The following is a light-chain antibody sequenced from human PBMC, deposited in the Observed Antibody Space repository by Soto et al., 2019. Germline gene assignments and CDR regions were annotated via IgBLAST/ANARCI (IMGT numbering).Light chain of an antibody. V-gene: IGKV1-39*01. CDR2: VAF. CDR3: QQRSVWLIT. CDR1: QSIALS. J-gene: IGKJ5*01. Sequence: DIQMTQSPSSLSASVGDTVTMTCRASQSIALSVNWYQQKPGKAPKLLIYVAFTLESGVPSRFSGSGSGTDFTLTISGLEPEDFAVYYCQQRSVWLITFGQGTRLEIK.